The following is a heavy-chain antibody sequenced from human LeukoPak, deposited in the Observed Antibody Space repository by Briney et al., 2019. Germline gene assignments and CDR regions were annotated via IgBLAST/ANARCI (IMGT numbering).Heavy chain of an antibody. CDR2: IIPVSGAA. D-gene: IGHD2-2*01. J-gene: IGHJ6*03. V-gene: IGHV1-69*05. CDR3: ARGLQYQLLKALGHYYMDV. CDR1: GGTFSSHA. Sequence: ASVKVSCKASGGTFSSHAIAWVRQVPGQGPEWMGGIIPVSGAASYAQKFQGRVTITTDESTSTVYMELNSLASDDTAVYYCARGLQYQLLKALGHYYMDVWGEGTTVTVSS.